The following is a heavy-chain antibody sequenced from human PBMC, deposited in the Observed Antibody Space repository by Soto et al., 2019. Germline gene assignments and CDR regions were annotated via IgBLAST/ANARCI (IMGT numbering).Heavy chain of an antibody. CDR3: ARHPGGDY. CDR1: GAPISSSSYY. J-gene: IGHJ4*02. CDR2: TYYSGST. V-gene: IGHV4-39*01. Sequence: QLQLQESAPGRVKPSETLSLTCTVSGAPISSSSYYWGWIRQPPGKGLEWIGSTYYSGSTYYNPSLKSRVTISVDTSKNQFSLKLSSVTAADTAVYYCARHPGGDYWGQGTLVTVSS.